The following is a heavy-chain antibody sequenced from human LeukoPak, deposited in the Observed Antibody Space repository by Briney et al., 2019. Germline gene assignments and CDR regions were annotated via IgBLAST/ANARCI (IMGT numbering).Heavy chain of an antibody. J-gene: IGHJ4*02. V-gene: IGHV4-38-2*02. CDR2: IYHSGST. CDR1: GYSISSGYY. D-gene: IGHD2-15*01. CDR3: ARGYCSGGSCYTTRFDY. Sequence: SETLSLTCTVSGYSISSGYYWGWIRPPPGKGLEWIGSIYHSGSTYYNPSLKSRVTISVDTSKNQFSLKLSSVTAADTAVYYCARGYCSGGSCYTTRFDYWGQGTLVTVSS.